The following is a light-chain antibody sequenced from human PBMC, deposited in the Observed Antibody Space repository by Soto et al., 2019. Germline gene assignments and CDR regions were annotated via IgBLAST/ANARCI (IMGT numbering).Light chain of an antibody. J-gene: IGKJ1*01. CDR3: QQYNNWPRT. CDR2: NTY. Sequence: EIVMTQSPATLSVSPGERATLSCRASQSIGNSLAWYQQRPGQPPRLLIYNTYTRATDVPASFSGSGSGTEFTLTITSLQSEDFAVYYCQQYNNWPRTFGQGTRVDIQ. V-gene: IGKV3-15*01. CDR1: QSIGNS.